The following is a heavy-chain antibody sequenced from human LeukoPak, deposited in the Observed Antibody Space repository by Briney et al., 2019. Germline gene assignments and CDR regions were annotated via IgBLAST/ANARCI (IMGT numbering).Heavy chain of an antibody. Sequence: ASVKVSCKASRYTFTSYDINWVREAAGQGLEWMGWMNPNTGRTGLAQKFQGRLTMTRDTSINTAYMELISLRSDDTAVYYCARLSQTPDYYSSGGYFYLGYWGQGTPVTVSS. CDR2: MNPNTGRT. D-gene: IGHD3-22*01. CDR3: ARLSQTPDYYSSGGYFYLGY. CDR1: RYTFTSYD. V-gene: IGHV1-8*01. J-gene: IGHJ4*02.